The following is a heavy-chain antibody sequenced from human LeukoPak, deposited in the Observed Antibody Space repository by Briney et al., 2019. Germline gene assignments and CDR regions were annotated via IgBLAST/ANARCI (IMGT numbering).Heavy chain of an antibody. CDR1: GASISTGGYY. D-gene: IGHD3-10*01. CDR2: IYYTGSI. V-gene: IGHV4-31*03. CDR3: ARDLSYYFGSGTSALDV. Sequence: SETLSLTCTFSGASISTGGYYWTWIRQPPGGGLEWIGYIYYTGSIDYNPSLKGRLTISLDKSKNQFSLKLNSVTAADTAIYYCARDLSYYFGSGTSALDVWGQGTTVIVSS. J-gene: IGHJ6*02.